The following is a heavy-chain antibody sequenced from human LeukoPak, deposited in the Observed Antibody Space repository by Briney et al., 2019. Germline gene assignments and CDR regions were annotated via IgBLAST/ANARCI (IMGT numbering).Heavy chain of an antibody. CDR3: ARGGESGSYWDYYYMDV. J-gene: IGHJ6*03. CDR1: GGSISSGSYY. Sequence: KTSQTLSLTCTVSGGSISSGSYYWSWIRQPAGKGLEWIGRIYTSGSTNYNPSLKSRVTISVDTSKNQFSLKLSSVTAADTAVYYCARGGESGSYWDYYYMDVWGKGTTVTVSS. V-gene: IGHV4-61*02. CDR2: IYTSGST. D-gene: IGHD1-26*01.